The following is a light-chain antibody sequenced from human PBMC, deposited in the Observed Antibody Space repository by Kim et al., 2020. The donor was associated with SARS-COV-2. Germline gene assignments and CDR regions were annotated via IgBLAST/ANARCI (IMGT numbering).Light chain of an antibody. V-gene: IGKV3-20*01. CDR1: QSVPTYY. J-gene: IGKJ2*01. CDR3: QQYGGGAPCN. Sequence: EIALTQSPGTLSLSPGERAALSCRASQSVPTYYLAWYQQKPGQAPRLLIHGASNRATGVPDRFSGSGSGTEFTLTINKLEPEDVAVYYCQQYGGGAPCNFGQGTRLEI. CDR2: GAS.